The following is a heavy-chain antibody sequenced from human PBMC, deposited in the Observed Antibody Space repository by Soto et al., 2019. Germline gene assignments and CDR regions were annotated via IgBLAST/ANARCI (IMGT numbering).Heavy chain of an antibody. CDR2: IYYSGST. V-gene: IGHV4-59*01. Sequence: SETLSLTCTVSGGSISSYYWSWIRQPPGKGLEWIGYIYYSGSTNYNPSLKSRVTISVDTSKNQFSLKLSSVTAADTAVYYCARDIGPSSYDFWSGYYFDYWGQGTLVTVSS. CDR3: ARDIGPSSYDFWSGYYFDY. CDR1: GGSISSYY. J-gene: IGHJ4*02. D-gene: IGHD3-3*01.